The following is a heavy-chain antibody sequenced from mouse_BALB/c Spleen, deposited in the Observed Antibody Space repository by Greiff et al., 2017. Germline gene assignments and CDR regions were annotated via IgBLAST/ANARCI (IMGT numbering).Heavy chain of an antibody. D-gene: IGHD1-1*01. Sequence: VQQSGPELVKPGASVKISCKASGYSFTGYFMNWVMQSHGKSLEWIGRINPYNGDTFYNQKFKGKATLTVDKSSSTAHMELRSLASEDSAVYYCAKGDYGSSYFAYWGQGTLVTVSA. V-gene: IGHV1-20*02. CDR1: GYSFTGYF. CDR3: AKGDYGSSYFAY. CDR2: INPYNGDT. J-gene: IGHJ3*01.